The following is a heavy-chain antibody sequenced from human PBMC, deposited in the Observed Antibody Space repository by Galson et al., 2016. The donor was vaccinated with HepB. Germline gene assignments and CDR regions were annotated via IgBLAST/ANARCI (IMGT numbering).Heavy chain of an antibody. V-gene: IGHV5-51*01. CDR3: ARQVGTWYFDL. J-gene: IGHJ2*01. Sequence: QSGAEVKKPWESLKISCKGSGFSFTDHWIGWVRQLPGKGLEWMGIVYPGDSGARYSPSFQGQVTISADKSITTAYLQWSSLKASDTAMYYCARQVGTWYFDLWGGGTLVTVSS. CDR1: GFSFTDHW. CDR2: VYPGDSGA. D-gene: IGHD2-21*02.